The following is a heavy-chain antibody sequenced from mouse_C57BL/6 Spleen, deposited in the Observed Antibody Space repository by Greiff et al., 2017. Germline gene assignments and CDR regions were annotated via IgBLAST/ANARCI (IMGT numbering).Heavy chain of an antibody. J-gene: IGHJ1*03. CDR2: IDPSDSYT. CDR3: ARDDGSRRGYFDV. D-gene: IGHD1-1*01. CDR1: GYTFTSYW. V-gene: IGHV1-69*01. Sequence: QVQLQQPGAELVMPGASVKLSCKASGYTFTSYWMHWVKQRPGQGLEWIGEIDPSDSYTNYNQKFKGKSPLTVDKSSSTAYMQLSSLTSEDSAVYYCARDDGSRRGYFDVWGTGTTVTVSS.